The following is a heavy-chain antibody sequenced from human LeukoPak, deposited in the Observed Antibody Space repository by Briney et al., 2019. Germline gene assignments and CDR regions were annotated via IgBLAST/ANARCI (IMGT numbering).Heavy chain of an antibody. CDR3: ARHRAWIAALDY. J-gene: IGHJ4*02. CDR1: GGSISSSSYY. Sequence: PSETLYLTCTVSGGSISSSSYYWGWIRQPPGKGLEWIGSIYYSGSTYYNPSLKSRVTISVDTSKNQFSLKLSSVTAADTAVYYCARHRAWIAALDYWGQGTLVTVSS. V-gene: IGHV4-39*01. CDR2: IYYSGST. D-gene: IGHD6-6*01.